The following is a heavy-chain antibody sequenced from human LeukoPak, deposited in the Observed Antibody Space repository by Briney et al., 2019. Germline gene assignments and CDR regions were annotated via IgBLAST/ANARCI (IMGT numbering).Heavy chain of an antibody. CDR3: ARGYYYYDSSGYHY. CDR1: GGSFSGYY. CDR2: INHSGST. D-gene: IGHD3-22*01. J-gene: IGHJ4*02. V-gene: IGHV4-34*01. Sequence: SETLSLTCAVYGGSFSGYYWSWIRQPPGKGLEWIGEINHSGSTNYNPSLKSRVTISVDTSKNQFSLKLSSVTAADTAVYYCARGYYYYDSSGYHYWGQGTLVTASS.